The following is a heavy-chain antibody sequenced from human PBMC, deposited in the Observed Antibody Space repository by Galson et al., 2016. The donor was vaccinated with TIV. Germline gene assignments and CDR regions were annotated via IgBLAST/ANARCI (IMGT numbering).Heavy chain of an antibody. V-gene: IGHV1-69*04. CDR3: ARSPHSAYGTFSDY. CDR2: IIPILGMT. J-gene: IGHJ4*02. CDR1: GGTFSSYA. D-gene: IGHD5-12*01. Sequence: SVKVSCKASGGTFSSYALSWVRQAPGQGLEWMGRIIPILGMTNYEQRFQGRVTITADRSATTAYMELNSLRSEDTAVYYCARSPHSAYGTFSDYWGQGTLVTVSS.